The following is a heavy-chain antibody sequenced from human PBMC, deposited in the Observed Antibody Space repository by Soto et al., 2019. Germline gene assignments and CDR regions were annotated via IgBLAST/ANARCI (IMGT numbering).Heavy chain of an antibody. Sequence: QITLKESSPTLVKPTQTLTLTCTFSGFSLSTSGVGVGWIRQSPGKALEWLALIYWDDDKRYSPSLKSRLTNTKDTSKNQVVLTMTNMDPVDTGTYYCAHRRGGEYAYGLDVWGQGTTVTVSS. D-gene: IGHD4-17*01. CDR3: AHRRGGEYAYGLDV. CDR2: IYWDDDK. V-gene: IGHV2-5*02. CDR1: GFSLSTSGVG. J-gene: IGHJ6*02.